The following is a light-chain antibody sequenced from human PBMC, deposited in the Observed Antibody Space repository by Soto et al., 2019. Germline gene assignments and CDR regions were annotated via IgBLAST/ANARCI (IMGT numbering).Light chain of an antibody. V-gene: IGKV1-5*01. J-gene: IGKJ3*01. Sequence: DIQMTQSPSTLSASVGDRVTITCRASQSITGWLAWYQQKPGKAPKLLIYDASSLESGVPSRFSGRASGTEFTLTISSLQPDDFATYYAKHNKSSGFTFGPGTKVKIK. CDR2: DAS. CDR3: KHNKSSGFT. CDR1: QSITGW.